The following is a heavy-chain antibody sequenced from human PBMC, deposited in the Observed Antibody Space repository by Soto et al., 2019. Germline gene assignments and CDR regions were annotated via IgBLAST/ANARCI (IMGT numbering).Heavy chain of an antibody. CDR3: ARILTGDGYYYYGMDV. CDR1: GGSISSYY. CDR2: IYYSGST. D-gene: IGHD7-27*01. Sequence: SETLSLTCTVSGGSISSYYWSWIRQPPGKGLEWIGYIYYSGSTNYNPSLKSRVTISVDTSKNQFSLKLSSVTAADTAVYYCARILTGDGYYYYGMDVWGQGTTVTVSS. V-gene: IGHV4-59*01. J-gene: IGHJ6*02.